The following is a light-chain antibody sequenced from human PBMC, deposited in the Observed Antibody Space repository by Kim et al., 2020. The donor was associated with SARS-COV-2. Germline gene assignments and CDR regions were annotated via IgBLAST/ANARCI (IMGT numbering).Light chain of an antibody. Sequence: EMVMTQSPVTLSVSPGERATLSCRASQSVSSNLAWYQQKPGQAPRLLIYGASTRASSIPARFSGSGSGTEFTLTISSLQSEDFAVYHCQQYDNWPLTFGGGTKVDIK. CDR3: QQYDNWPLT. CDR1: QSVSSN. V-gene: IGKV3-15*01. J-gene: IGKJ4*01. CDR2: GAS.